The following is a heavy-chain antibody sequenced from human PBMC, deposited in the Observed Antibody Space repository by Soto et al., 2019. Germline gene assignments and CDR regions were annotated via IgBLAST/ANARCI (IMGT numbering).Heavy chain of an antibody. CDR1: GFPFSKFA. V-gene: IGHV3-23*01. CDR3: AKQFVDV. J-gene: IGHJ6*02. Sequence: GGSLKLSCAASGFPFSKFAMNWVRLPPGEGLEWVSGISDSGHNVVYAESVRGRFTISRDNSKNILYLQMDRLTVDDSAVYFCAKQFVDVWGQGATVTVSS. CDR2: ISDSGHNV.